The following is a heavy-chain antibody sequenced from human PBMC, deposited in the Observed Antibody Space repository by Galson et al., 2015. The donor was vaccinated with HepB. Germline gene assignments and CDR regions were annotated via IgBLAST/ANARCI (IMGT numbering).Heavy chain of an antibody. CDR2: IIPMFGTA. CDR1: GGTFSTYA. D-gene: IGHD1-26*01. V-gene: IGHV1-69*13. J-gene: IGHJ3*02. CDR3: ARDIVRATTWGAFDI. Sequence: SVKVSCKASGGTFSTYAITWVRQAPGQGLEWMGGIIPMFGTAKYAQKLQGRVTITADESTSTAYMELSSLRSEDTAVYYCARDIVRATTWGAFDIWGQGTVVTVSS.